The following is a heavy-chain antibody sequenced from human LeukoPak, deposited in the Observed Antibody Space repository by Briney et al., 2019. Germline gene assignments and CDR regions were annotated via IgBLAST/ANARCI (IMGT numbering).Heavy chain of an antibody. V-gene: IGHV4-59*01. J-gene: IGHJ6*02. CDR1: GGSISSYY. D-gene: IGHD6-6*01. CDR2: IYNSGST. CDR3: ASEQLGLNGMDV. Sequence: SETLSLTCTVSGGSISSYYWTWIRQPPGKGLEWIGYIYNSGSTNYNPSLKSRVTISVDTSKNQFSLKLSSVTAAGTAGYYCASEQLGLNGMDVWGQGTTVTVSS.